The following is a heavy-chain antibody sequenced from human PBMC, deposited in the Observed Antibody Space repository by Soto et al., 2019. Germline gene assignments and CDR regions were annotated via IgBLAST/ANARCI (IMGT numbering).Heavy chain of an antibody. CDR1: GGTFSSYA. D-gene: IGHD1-26*01. J-gene: IGHJ4*02. V-gene: IGHV1-69*06. Sequence: SVKVSCKASGGTFSSYAISWVRQAPGQGLEWMGGIIPIFGTANYAQKFQGRVTITADKSTSTAYMELSSLRSEDTAVYYCARDLEWELGLYYFDYWGQGTLVTVSS. CDR3: ARDLEWELGLYYFDY. CDR2: IIPIFGTA.